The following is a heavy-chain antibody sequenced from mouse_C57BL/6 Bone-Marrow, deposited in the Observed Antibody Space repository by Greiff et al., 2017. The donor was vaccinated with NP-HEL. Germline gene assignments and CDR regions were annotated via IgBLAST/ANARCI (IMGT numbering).Heavy chain of an antibody. CDR1: GYTFTSYL. CDR3: ARYDYGSSSFDY. V-gene: IGHV1-72*01. CDR2: IDPNSGGT. J-gene: IGHJ2*01. D-gene: IGHD1-1*01. Sequence: VQLQQPGAELVKPGASVKLSCKASGYTFTSYLMHWVKQRPGRGLEWIGRIDPNSGGTKYNEKFKSKATLTVDKPSSTAYMQLNSLTSEDAAVSYCARYDYGSSSFDYWVQGTTLTVSS.